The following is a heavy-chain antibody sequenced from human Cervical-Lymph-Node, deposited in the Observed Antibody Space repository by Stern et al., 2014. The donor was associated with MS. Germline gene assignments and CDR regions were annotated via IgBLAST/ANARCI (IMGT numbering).Heavy chain of an antibody. Sequence: QVQLGQSGAEVKKPGSSVKVSCNVSGGTFSSYTLNWVRQAPGQGLEWMGGIIPIFATANYPQRLQGKVTITADGSTSTAYMEVSNLTFEDTAVYYCAREGIPGAGGTFDNWGQGTLVIVSS. J-gene: IGHJ4*02. D-gene: IGHD1-26*01. CDR2: IIPIFATA. V-gene: IGHV1-69*19. CDR1: GGTFSSYT. CDR3: AREGIPGAGGTFDN.